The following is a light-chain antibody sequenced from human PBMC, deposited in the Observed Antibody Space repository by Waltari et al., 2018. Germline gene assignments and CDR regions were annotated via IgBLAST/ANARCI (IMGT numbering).Light chain of an antibody. CDR1: SGSIARNY. CDR2: EDD. J-gene: IGLJ2*01. Sequence: FMLTQPHSVSESPGKTVSISCTRSSGSIARNYVQWYQQRPGSAPTIVIYEDDQRPSGVPDRFSGSIDSSSNSASLTISGLKTEDEADYYCQSYDAYVVFGGGTRLTVL. CDR3: QSYDAYVV. V-gene: IGLV6-57*03.